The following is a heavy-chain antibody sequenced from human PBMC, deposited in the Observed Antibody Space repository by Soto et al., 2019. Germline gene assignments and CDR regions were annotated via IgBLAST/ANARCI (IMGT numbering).Heavy chain of an antibody. CDR1: GYTFTGYY. Sequence: ASVQVSCKASGYTFTGYYMHWVRQAPGQGLEWMGWINPNIGGTNYAQKFQGWVTMTRDTSISTAYMELSRLSSDDTAVYYCARSVNSYGMDVWGQGTTVTVSS. CDR3: ARSVNSYGMDV. V-gene: IGHV1-2*04. J-gene: IGHJ6*02. CDR2: INPNIGGT.